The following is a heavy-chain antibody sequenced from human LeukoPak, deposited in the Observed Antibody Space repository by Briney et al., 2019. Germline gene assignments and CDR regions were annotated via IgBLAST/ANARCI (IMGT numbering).Heavy chain of an antibody. Sequence: GGSLRPSCAASGFTFSSYGMSWVRQAPGKGLEWVSGIIGGGGSTYYADSVKGRFTISGDNSRNTLFLQMNSLRAEDTAVYYCAKDNYGDQGSPLDYWGQGTLVTVSS. V-gene: IGHV3-23*01. J-gene: IGHJ4*02. CDR1: GFTFSSYG. CDR3: AKDNYGDQGSPLDY. D-gene: IGHD4-17*01. CDR2: IIGGGGST.